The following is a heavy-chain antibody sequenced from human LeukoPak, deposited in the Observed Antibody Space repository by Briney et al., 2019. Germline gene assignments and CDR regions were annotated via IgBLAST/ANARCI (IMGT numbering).Heavy chain of an antibody. J-gene: IGHJ1*01. CDR1: GYTFTGYD. Sequence: GASVKVSCKASGYTFTGYDMHLVRQAPGQGLEWRGSINPNSGGTNYAQKFQGRVTMTRDTSISTAYMELSRLRSDDTAVYYCARVSPGSSSGYFQHWGQGTLVTVSS. CDR2: INPNSGGT. D-gene: IGHD6-6*01. CDR3: ARVSPGSSSGYFQH. V-gene: IGHV1-2*02.